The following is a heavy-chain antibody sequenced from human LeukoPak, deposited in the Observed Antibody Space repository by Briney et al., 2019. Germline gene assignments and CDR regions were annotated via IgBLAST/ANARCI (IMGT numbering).Heavy chain of an antibody. CDR3: ARVMGIAAAGTSDY. CDR1: GGTFSSYA. D-gene: IGHD6-13*01. J-gene: IGHJ4*02. V-gene: IGHV1-18*01. CDR2: ISAYNGNT. Sequence: ASVKVSCKASGGTFSSYAISWVRQAPGQGLEWMGWISAYNGNTYSAQKLQGRVTMTTDTSTSTAYMDLRSLRSDDTAVYYCARVMGIAAAGTSDYWGQGTLVTVSS.